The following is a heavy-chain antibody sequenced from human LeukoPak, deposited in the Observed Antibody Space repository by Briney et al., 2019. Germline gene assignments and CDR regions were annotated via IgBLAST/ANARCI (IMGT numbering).Heavy chain of an antibody. D-gene: IGHD4-11*01. V-gene: IGHV4-4*07. CDR3: ASYSNYYFDY. J-gene: IGHJ4*02. Sequence: SETLSLTCTVSGGSVSSYPWGWIRQPAGKGLEWIGRIYTSGSTNYNPSLKSRVTVSVDTSKNQFSLKLSSVTAADTAVYYCASYSNYYFDYWGQGTLVTVSS. CDR1: GGSVSSYP. CDR2: IYTSGST.